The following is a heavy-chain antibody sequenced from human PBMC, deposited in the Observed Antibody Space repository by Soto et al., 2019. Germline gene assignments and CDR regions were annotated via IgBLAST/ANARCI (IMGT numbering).Heavy chain of an antibody. Sequence: PSETTSLTCTVSGGSMNNGYYYWSWVRQNPGKGLEWIGHIYHSGRTYYNPSLKSRVGILVDTSKNQFSLNLNSVTAADTAVYYCARWVEVSLDYFDSWGQGTPVTVSS. J-gene: IGHJ4*02. CDR3: ARWVEVSLDYFDS. D-gene: IGHD1-20*01. CDR2: IYHSGRT. CDR1: GGSMNNGYYY. V-gene: IGHV4-31*03.